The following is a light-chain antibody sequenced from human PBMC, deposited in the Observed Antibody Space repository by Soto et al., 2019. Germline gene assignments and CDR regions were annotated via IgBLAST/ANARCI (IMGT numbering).Light chain of an antibody. CDR2: DAS. V-gene: IGKV3-11*01. CDR3: QQRSNWPPLT. CDR1: QSVSSY. J-gene: IGKJ4*01. Sequence: EIVLTQPPATLSLSPGERATLSCRASQSVSSYLAWYQQKPGQAPRLLIYDASNRATGIPARFSGSGSGTDFTLTINSLEPEDFAVYYCQQRSNWPPLTFGGGTKVDIK.